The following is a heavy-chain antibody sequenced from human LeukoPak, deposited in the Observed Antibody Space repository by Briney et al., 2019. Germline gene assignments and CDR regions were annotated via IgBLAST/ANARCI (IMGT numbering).Heavy chain of an antibody. CDR2: ISYDGSNK. J-gene: IGHJ6*02. CDR3: ANYYYGMDV. Sequence: GGSLRLSCAASGFTLSSYGMHWVRQAPGKGLEWVAVISYDGSNKYYADSVKGRFTISRDNSKNTPYLQMNSLRAEDTAVYYCANYYYGMDVWGQGTTVTVSS. CDR1: GFTLSSYG. V-gene: IGHV3-30*18.